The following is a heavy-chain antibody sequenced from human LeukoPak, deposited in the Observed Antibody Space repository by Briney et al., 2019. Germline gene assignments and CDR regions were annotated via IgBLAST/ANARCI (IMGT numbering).Heavy chain of an antibody. CDR3: ASPSNYGSGSQLNY. CDR1: GYTFTAYY. D-gene: IGHD3-10*01. Sequence: GASVKVSCKASGYTFTAYYMHWVRQAPGQGLEWMGWINPSSGGTNYAQKFQGRVIMTRDTSISTAYMELSRLRSDGTAVYYCASPSNYGSGSQLNYWGQGTLVTVSS. J-gene: IGHJ4*02. V-gene: IGHV1-2*02. CDR2: INPSSGGT.